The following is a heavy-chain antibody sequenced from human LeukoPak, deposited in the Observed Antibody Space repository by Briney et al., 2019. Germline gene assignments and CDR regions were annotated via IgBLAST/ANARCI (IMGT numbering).Heavy chain of an antibody. CDR1: GYTFTGYY. Sequence: ASVKVSCKASGYTFTGYYMHWVRQAPGQGLERMGWISAYNGNTNYAQKLQGRVTMTTDTSTSTAYMELRSLRSDDTAVYYCARPDSSGWCFDYWGQGTLVTVSS. J-gene: IGHJ4*02. CDR3: ARPDSSGWCFDY. D-gene: IGHD6-19*01. CDR2: ISAYNGNT. V-gene: IGHV1-18*04.